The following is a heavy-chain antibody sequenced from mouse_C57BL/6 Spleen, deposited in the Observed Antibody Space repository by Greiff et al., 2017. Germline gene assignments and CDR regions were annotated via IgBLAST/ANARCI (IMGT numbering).Heavy chain of an antibody. Sequence: VQLQQSGPELVKPGASVKISCKASGYAFSSSWMNWVKQRPGKGLEWIGRIYPGDGDTNYNGKFKGKATLTADKSSSTAYMQLSSLTSEDSAVYFCAQEITTVVARYWYFDVWGTGTTVTVSS. CDR1: GYAFSSSW. V-gene: IGHV1-82*01. CDR2: IYPGDGDT. CDR3: AQEITTVVARYWYFDV. D-gene: IGHD1-1*01. J-gene: IGHJ1*03.